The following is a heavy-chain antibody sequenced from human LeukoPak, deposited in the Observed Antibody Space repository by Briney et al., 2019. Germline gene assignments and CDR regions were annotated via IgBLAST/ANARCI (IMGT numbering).Heavy chain of an antibody. CDR3: ARANYDIYVIADY. CDR2: IKQDGSEK. J-gene: IGHJ4*02. V-gene: IGHV3-7*01. CDR1: GFTFSSYW. Sequence: GGSLRLSCAASGFTFSSYWMSWVRQAPGKGLEWVANIKQDGSEKYYVDSVKGRFTISRDNAKNSLYLQMNSLRAEDTAVYYCARANYDIYVIADYWGQGTLVTVSS. D-gene: IGHD3-9*01.